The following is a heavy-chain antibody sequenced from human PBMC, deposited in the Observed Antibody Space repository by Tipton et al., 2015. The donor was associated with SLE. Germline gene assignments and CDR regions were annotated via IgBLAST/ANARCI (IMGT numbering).Heavy chain of an antibody. CDR2: ISDSGNTI. V-gene: IGHV3-11*01. D-gene: IGHD3/OR15-3a*01. Sequence: SLRLSCATSGFIFSNFYMSWIRQVPGKGLEWVSYISDSGNTIYYADSVRGRFTISRDNAKNSVSLQMNSLRAEDTAVYYCSREADWLKQRTFYFDFWGQGTLVTVSS. J-gene: IGHJ4*02. CDR1: GFIFSNFY. CDR3: SREADWLKQRTFYFDF.